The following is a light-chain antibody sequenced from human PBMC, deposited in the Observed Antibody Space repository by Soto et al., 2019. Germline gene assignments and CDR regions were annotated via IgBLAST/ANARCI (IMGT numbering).Light chain of an antibody. CDR1: QSVLYSSNNKNY. J-gene: IGKJ2*01. Sequence: DIVMTQSPDSLAVSLGERATINCKSSQSVLYSSNNKNYLAWYQQKPGQPPKLLIYWASTRESGVPDRFSGSGSVTDFTLTISSLHAEDVAVYYCQKYYGTPLTFGQGTKLEI. CDR3: QKYYGTPLT. CDR2: WAS. V-gene: IGKV4-1*01.